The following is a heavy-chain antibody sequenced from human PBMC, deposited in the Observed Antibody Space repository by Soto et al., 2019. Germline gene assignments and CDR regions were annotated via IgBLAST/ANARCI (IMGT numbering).Heavy chain of an antibody. Sequence: GGSLRLSCGASGFTLGAFWMHWVRQVPGKGLEWVSRITSDGSGTAYADSVKGRFTISRDNSKNTLFLQMNSLRAEDTAVYYCARDQGGDDAFDVWGQGTMVTVS. CDR3: ARDQGGDDAFDV. D-gene: IGHD6-25*01. V-gene: IGHV3-74*01. CDR1: GFTLGAFW. CDR2: ITSDGSGT. J-gene: IGHJ3*01.